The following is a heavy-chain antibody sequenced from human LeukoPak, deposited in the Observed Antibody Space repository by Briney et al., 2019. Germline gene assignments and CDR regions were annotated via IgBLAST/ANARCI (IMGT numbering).Heavy chain of an antibody. CDR2: IWYDGSNK. J-gene: IGHJ4*02. V-gene: IGHV3-33*01. CDR1: GFTFSSYG. CDR3: ARFDTYSSPDDY. Sequence: GRSLRLSCAASGFTFSSYGMHWVRQAPGKGLEWVAVIWYDGSNKYYADSVKGRFTISRDNSKNTPYLQMNSLRAEDTAVYYCARFDTYSSPDDYWGQGTLVTVSS. D-gene: IGHD2-21*01.